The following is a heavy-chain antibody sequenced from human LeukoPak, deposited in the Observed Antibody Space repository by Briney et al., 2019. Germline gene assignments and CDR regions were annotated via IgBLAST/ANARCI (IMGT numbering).Heavy chain of an antibody. V-gene: IGHV3-23*01. J-gene: IGHJ4*02. Sequence: GGSLRLSCAASGFTFTNSALGWVRQAPGKGLEWVSVISGSGLNTYYTDSVKGRFTISRDNSKNTLSLQMNSLRAEDTALYYCAKDQSSIAATLGDWGQGTLVTVSS. CDR3: AKDQSSIAATLGD. D-gene: IGHD6-25*01. CDR1: GFTFTNSA. CDR2: ISGSGLNT.